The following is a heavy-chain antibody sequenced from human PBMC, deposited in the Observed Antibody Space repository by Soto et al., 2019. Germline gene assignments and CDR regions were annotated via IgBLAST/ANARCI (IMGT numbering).Heavy chain of an antibody. J-gene: IGHJ4*02. Sequence: EVQLLESGGGLVQPGGSLRLSCAASGFTFGAYAMSWVRQAPGKGLEWVSSISGSGGTTYYADSVKGRFTISKDKSKDTLHLQMNSLRAEDTAVYYCAKDIESSAYDCFHHWGQGTLVTVSS. CDR1: GFTFGAYA. V-gene: IGHV3-23*01. D-gene: IGHD3-22*01. CDR3: AKDIESSAYDCFHH. CDR2: ISGSGGTT.